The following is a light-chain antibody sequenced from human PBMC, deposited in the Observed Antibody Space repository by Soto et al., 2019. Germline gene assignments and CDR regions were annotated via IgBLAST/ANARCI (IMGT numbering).Light chain of an antibody. Sequence: QSALTQPASVSASPGQSIIISCTGTSRDIGRYNYVSWYQQHPGEAPKLILYEVTTRPLGVSNRFSGSKADDTAFLTISGLQAEDEADYYCASYSSDATRLFGGGTKLTVL. CDR1: SRDIGRYNY. CDR2: EVT. J-gene: IGLJ2*01. CDR3: ASYSSDATRL. V-gene: IGLV2-14*03.